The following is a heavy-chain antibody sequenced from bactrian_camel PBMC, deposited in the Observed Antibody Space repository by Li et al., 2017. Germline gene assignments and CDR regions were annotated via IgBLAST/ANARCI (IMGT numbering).Heavy chain of an antibody. V-gene: IGHV3S28*01. D-gene: IGHD1*01. J-gene: IGHJ4*01. CDR2: IESDGTT. CDR1: GFTFSSYY. Sequence: LVESGGGLVQPGGSLRLSCAASGFTFSSYYMSWLRQAPGEERQGVAAIESDGTTDYADSVKGRFTISRDITKNTLHLQMDNLKPEDTAMYYCAADALDLTILNPLYPVGFSGQGTQVTVS.